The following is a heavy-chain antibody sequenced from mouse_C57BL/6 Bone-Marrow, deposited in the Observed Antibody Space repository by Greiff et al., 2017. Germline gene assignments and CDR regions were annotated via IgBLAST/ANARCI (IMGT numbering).Heavy chain of an antibody. J-gene: IGHJ3*01. D-gene: IGHD1-1*01. CDR3: ARSYGSSYRFAY. V-gene: IGHV1-19*01. CDR2: INPYNGGT. Sequence: EVQLQESGPVLVKPGASVKMSCKASGYTFTDYYMNWVKQSHGKSLEWIGVINPYNGGTSYNQKFKGKATLTVDKSSSTAYMELNSLTSEDSAVYYCARSYGSSYRFAYWGQGTLVTVSA. CDR1: GYTFTDYY.